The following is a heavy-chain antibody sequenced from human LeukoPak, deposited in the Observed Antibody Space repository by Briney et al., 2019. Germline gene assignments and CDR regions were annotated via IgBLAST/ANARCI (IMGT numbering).Heavy chain of an antibody. J-gene: IGHJ4*02. V-gene: IGHV4-39*01. D-gene: IGHD3-22*01. CDR1: GGSTSSSSYY. Sequence: SETLSLTCTVSGGSTSSSSYYWAWIRQPPGKGLEWIGSVYYSGSTYYKPSLKTRVTISVDTSKNQFSLKLSSVTAADTAVYYCARQYYYDSTGGFDYWGQGTLVTVSS. CDR3: ARQYYYDSTGGFDY. CDR2: VYYSGST.